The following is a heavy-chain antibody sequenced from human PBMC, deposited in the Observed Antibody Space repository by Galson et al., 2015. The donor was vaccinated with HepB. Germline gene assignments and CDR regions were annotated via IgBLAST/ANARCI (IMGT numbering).Heavy chain of an antibody. V-gene: IGHV5-10-1*01. CDR2: IDPSDSYT. D-gene: IGHD3-16*01. Sequence: QSGAEVKKPGESLRISCKGSGYSFTNYWISWVRQMPGKGLEWMGRIDPSDSYTNYSPSFQGHVTISADESTSTAYLQWSSLKASDTAMYYCARLGGGLDYFDYWGQGTLVTVSS. J-gene: IGHJ4*02. CDR3: ARLGGGLDYFDY. CDR1: GYSFTNYW.